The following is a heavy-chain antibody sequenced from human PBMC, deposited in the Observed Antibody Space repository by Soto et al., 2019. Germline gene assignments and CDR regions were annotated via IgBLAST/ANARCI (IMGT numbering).Heavy chain of an antibody. CDR2: ISAYNGNT. CDR3: ARDLVTVTYSRTPHFDY. J-gene: IGHJ4*02. D-gene: IGHD4-17*01. Sequence: ASVKVSCKASGYTFTSYGISWVRQAPGQGLEWMGWISAYNGNTNYAQKLQGRVTMTTDTSTSTAYMELRSLRSDDTAVYYCARDLVTVTYSRTPHFDYWGQGTLVTVSS. V-gene: IGHV1-18*01. CDR1: GYTFTSYG.